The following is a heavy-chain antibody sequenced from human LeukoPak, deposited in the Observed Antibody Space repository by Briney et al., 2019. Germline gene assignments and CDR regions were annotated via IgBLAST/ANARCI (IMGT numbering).Heavy chain of an antibody. J-gene: IGHJ4*02. Sequence: PGGSLRLSCAASGLTFSSYAMSWVRQAPGKGLEWVSAISGSGGSTYYADSVKGRFTISRDNAKNSLYLQMNSLRAEDTAVYYCARGRGDDYWGQGTLVTVSS. D-gene: IGHD3-16*01. V-gene: IGHV3-23*01. CDR1: GLTFSSYA. CDR2: ISGSGGST. CDR3: ARGRGDDY.